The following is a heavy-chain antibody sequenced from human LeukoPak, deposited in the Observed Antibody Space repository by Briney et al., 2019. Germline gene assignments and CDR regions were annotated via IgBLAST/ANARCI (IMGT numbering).Heavy chain of an antibody. CDR2: IKSNTDGETT. D-gene: IGHD2-2*01. CDR1: GITLTYDW. V-gene: IGHV3-15*01. Sequence: GGSLRLSCAASGITLTYDWMSWVRQAPGKGLEWVGRIKSNTDGETTDYAAPVKGRFTVSRDDSKNMVALQMNSLKTEDTAVYYCTKERYCASTTCPGAFDLWGQGTMVTVSS. CDR3: TKERYCASTTCPGAFDL. J-gene: IGHJ3*01.